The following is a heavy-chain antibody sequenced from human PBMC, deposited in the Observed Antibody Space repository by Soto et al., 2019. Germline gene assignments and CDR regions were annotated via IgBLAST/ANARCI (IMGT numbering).Heavy chain of an antibody. Sequence: QVQLVQSGAEVKKPGASVKVSCKASGYTFTSYGISWVRQAPGQGLEWMGWISAYNGNTNYAQKLQGRVTMTTDTSTSTAYMELRSLRSDDTAVYYCARDRRVTIFGVVIRAGGVNWFDPWGQGTLVTVSS. CDR1: GYTFTSYG. J-gene: IGHJ5*02. CDR2: ISAYNGNT. D-gene: IGHD3-3*01. CDR3: ARDRRVTIFGVVIRAGGVNWFDP. V-gene: IGHV1-18*01.